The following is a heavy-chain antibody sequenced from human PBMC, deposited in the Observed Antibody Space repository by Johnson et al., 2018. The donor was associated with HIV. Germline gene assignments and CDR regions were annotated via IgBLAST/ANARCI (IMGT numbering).Heavy chain of an antibody. J-gene: IGHJ3*02. CDR3: ARDGLYSSPWDAVDM. D-gene: IGHD6-13*01. Sequence: EVQLVESGGDMVQRGGSLRLSCAASGFTFSSYWMSWVRQAPGKGLEWVANIKEDGSEENYVDSMEGRFTISRDNAKNSLYLQIDNLRVEDTAVYYCARDGLYSSPWDAVDMWGQGTVVTVSS. CDR2: IKEDGSEE. V-gene: IGHV3-7*04. CDR1: GFTFSSYW.